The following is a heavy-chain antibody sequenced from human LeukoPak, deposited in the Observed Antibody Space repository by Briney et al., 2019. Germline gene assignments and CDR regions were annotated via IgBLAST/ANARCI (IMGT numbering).Heavy chain of an antibody. CDR3: AGDPNGDYIGAFDM. V-gene: IGHV3-23*01. D-gene: IGHD4-17*01. CDR1: GFTFSAYA. Sequence: GGSLRLSCTASGFTFSAYAMMWVRQAPGKGPEWVSAIRGGGGSAFYADSVKGRFTISRDNSKYTLFLQMNSLRAEETAVYYCAGDPNGDYIGAFDMWGPGTMVTVSS. J-gene: IGHJ3*02. CDR2: IRGGGGSA.